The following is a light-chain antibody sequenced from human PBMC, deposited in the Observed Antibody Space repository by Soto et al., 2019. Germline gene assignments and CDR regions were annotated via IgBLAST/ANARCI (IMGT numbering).Light chain of an antibody. CDR2: GAS. CDR1: QSVSSSY. J-gene: IGKJ1*01. V-gene: IGKV3-20*01. Sequence: IVWTQSPGTLSLSPGERATLSCRASQSVSSSYLAWYQQKPGQAPRLLIYGASSRATGIPDRFSGSGSGTDFTLTISRLEPEDFATYYCQQYNSYSRTFGQGTKVAIK. CDR3: QQYNSYSRT.